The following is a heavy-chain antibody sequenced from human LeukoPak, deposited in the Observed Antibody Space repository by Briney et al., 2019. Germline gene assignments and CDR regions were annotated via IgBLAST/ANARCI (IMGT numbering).Heavy chain of an antibody. CDR3: AREGRVTAAGDFDY. J-gene: IGHJ4*02. CDR2: IYYSGST. Sequence: PSETLSLTCTVSGGSISSSSYYWGWIRQPPGKGLEWIGSIYYSGSTYYNPSLKSRVTISVDTSKNQFSLKLSSVTAADTAVYYCAREGRVTAAGDFDYWGQGTLVTVSS. V-gene: IGHV4-39*07. D-gene: IGHD6-13*01. CDR1: GGSISSSSYY.